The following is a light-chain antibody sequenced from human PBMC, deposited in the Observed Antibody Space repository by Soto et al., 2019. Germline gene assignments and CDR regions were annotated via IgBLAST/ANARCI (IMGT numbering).Light chain of an antibody. Sequence: EIVLTQSPGTLSLSPGERATLSCRASQSATSNYLAWYQQRPGQAPRLLIFGTSSRATGIPDKFSGSGSGTDFTLTISRLEPDDFAEYYCQYYGSPSWTFGQGTKVEIK. V-gene: IGKV3-20*01. CDR2: GTS. J-gene: IGKJ1*01. CDR1: QSATSNY. CDR3: QYYGSPSWT.